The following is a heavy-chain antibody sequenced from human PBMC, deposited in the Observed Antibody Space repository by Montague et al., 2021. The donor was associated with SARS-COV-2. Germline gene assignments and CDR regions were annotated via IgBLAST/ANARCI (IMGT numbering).Heavy chain of an antibody. V-gene: IGHV4-39*02. CDR1: GGSITIYNHH. CDR3: ARGKRLPGNYYFDY. D-gene: IGHD6-25*01. Sequence: SETRSLTCTVSGGSITIYNHHWTWIRQPPGKGLEWIGSIYYSGSTYYNPSLESRVTMSADTSKYQFFLRVTSVTAADTAVYHCARGKRLPGNYYFDYWGQGFLVTVSS. J-gene: IGHJ4*02. CDR2: IYYSGST.